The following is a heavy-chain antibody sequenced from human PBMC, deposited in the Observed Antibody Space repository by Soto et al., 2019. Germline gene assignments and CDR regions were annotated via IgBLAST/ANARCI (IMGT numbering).Heavy chain of an antibody. CDR2: ISSSGSTI. CDR1: GFTFSDYY. D-gene: IGHD3-16*01. Sequence: GGSLRLSCAASGFTFSDYYMSWIRQAPGKGLEWVSYISSSGSTIYYADSVKGRFTISRDNAKNSLYLQMNSLRAEDTAVYYCGTEGGGMGYYYYYMDVWGKGTTVTVSS. CDR3: GTEGGGMGYYYYYMDV. J-gene: IGHJ6*03. V-gene: IGHV3-11*01.